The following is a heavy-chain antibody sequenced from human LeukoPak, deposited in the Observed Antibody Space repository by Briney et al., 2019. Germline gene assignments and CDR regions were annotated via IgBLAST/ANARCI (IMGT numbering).Heavy chain of an antibody. CDR3: ARVEGVGMITFGGVIAPHW. D-gene: IGHD3-16*02. Sequence: ASVKVSCKASGYTFTSYGISWVRQAPGQGLEWMGWISAYNGNTNYAQKLQGRVTMTTDTSTSTAYMELRSLRSDDTAVYYCARVEGVGMITFGGVIAPHWWGQGTLVTVPS. CDR2: ISAYNGNT. J-gene: IGHJ4*02. CDR1: GYTFTSYG. V-gene: IGHV1-18*01.